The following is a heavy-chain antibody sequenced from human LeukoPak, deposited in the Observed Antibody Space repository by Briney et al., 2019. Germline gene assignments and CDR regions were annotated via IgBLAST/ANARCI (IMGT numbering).Heavy chain of an antibody. CDR1: GGSFSGYY. D-gene: IGHD3-3*01. CDR3: ARRTFLEWGDAFDI. J-gene: IGHJ3*02. CDR2: INHSGST. Sequence: SETLSLTCAIYGGSFSGYYWSWIRQPPGKGLEWIGEINHSGSTNYNPSLKRRVTISVDTSKNQFSLKLSSVTAADTAVYYCARRTFLEWGDAFDIWGQGTMVTVSS. V-gene: IGHV4-34*01.